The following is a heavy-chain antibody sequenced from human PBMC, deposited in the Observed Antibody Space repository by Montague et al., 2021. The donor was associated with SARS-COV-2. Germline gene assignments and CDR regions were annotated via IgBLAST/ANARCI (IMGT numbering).Heavy chain of an antibody. D-gene: IGHD3-3*01. CDR3: ARFWSGYVDK. CDR1: GGSIRSYY. J-gene: IGHJ4*02. CDR2: IYYTGET. Sequence: SETLSLTCSFSGGSIRSYYWSWIRLPPGKALEWLGYIYYTGETTHNPSLKSRVTISVDTSRSQFSLRLTSVTAADTAVHFCARFWSGYVDKWSQGTLVTVSS. V-gene: IGHV4-59*01.